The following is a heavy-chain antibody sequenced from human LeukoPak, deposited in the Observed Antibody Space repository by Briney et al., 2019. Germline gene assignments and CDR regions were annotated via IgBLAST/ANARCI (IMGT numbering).Heavy chain of an antibody. D-gene: IGHD7-27*01. Sequence: ASVKVSCKASGYNFTGSYIHWVRQAPGQGLEWMGWINPNSGGTNSAQKFRGRVSLTRDMSISTAYMELSRLTSDDTAVYYCARDHNWGPDYWGQGTLVSVSS. CDR2: INPNSGGT. CDR1: GYNFTGSY. CDR3: ARDHNWGPDY. V-gene: IGHV1-2*02. J-gene: IGHJ4*02.